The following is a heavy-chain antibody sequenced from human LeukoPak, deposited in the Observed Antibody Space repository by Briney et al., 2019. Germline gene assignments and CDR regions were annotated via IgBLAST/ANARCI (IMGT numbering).Heavy chain of an antibody. J-gene: IGHJ5*02. CDR1: GYSFSTYW. CDR3: AWRKYFSPWFEP. CDR2: IYPGNSDT. V-gene: IGHV5-51*01. D-gene: IGHD1-14*01. Sequence: GESLKISCKGSGYSFSTYWIGWVRQMPGKGLEWMGIIYPGNSDTQYTPPFQGQVTISVDKSTSTAYLQWISLKASDSAIYYCAWRKYFSPWFEPWGQGTLVTVSS.